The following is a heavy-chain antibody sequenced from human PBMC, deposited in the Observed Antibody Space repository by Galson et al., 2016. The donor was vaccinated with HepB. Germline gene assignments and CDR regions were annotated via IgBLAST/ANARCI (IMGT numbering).Heavy chain of an antibody. CDR1: GDSISSGGYH. CDR2: IYYRGST. J-gene: IGHJ5*02. CDR3: ARTGRVLRLLQHFSNWFDP. D-gene: IGHD3-3*01. Sequence: TLSLTCSVSGDSISSGGYHWSWLRQRPGEGLEWIGDIYYRGSTSYNPSLKGRVTMSVDTSKNQFSLKLNSLTAADTAVYFCARTGRVLRLLQHFSNWFDPWGQGILVAVSS. V-gene: IGHV4-31*03.